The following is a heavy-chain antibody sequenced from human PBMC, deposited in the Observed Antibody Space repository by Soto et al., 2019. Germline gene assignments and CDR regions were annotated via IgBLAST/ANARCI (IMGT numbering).Heavy chain of an antibody. D-gene: IGHD4-4*01. Sequence: GESLKISCKASGYSFATYWIAWVRQMPGKGLEWMGIINPGDSDIRYSPSFQGQVTISADNSISTAYLQWSSLKASDTAMYYCARHEQFYYYYYGMDVWGQGTEFTVSS. CDR2: INPGDSDI. CDR3: ARHEQFYYYYYGMDV. J-gene: IGHJ6*02. CDR1: GYSFATYW. V-gene: IGHV5-51*01.